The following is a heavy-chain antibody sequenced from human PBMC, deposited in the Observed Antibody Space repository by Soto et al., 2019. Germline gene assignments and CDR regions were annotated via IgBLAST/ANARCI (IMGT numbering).Heavy chain of an antibody. CDR1: GYSFTSYW. CDR3: ARTVHLSSSSGGDY. D-gene: IGHD6-6*01. V-gene: IGHV5-51*01. CDR2: IYPGDSDT. Sequence: GESLKISCKGSGYSFTSYWIGWVRQMPGKGLEWMGIIYPGDSDTRYSPSFQGQVTIPAAKSISTSYLQWSSLEASESAMYYCARTVHLSSSSGGDYWGQGTLVTVSS. J-gene: IGHJ4*02.